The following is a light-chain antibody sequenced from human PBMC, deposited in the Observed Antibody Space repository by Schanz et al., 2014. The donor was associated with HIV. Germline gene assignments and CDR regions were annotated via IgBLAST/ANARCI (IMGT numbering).Light chain of an antibody. CDR1: QTIGRL. V-gene: IGKV1-5*03. J-gene: IGKJ1*01. Sequence: IQMTQSPSTVSTSVGDRVTITCRASQTIGRLLAWYQQKPGRAPKLLIYQASILETGVPSRFSGSGSGTSFTLTITSLQPDDFATYYCLQDYNYPWTFGQGTKVEIK. CDR3: LQDYNYPWT. CDR2: QAS.